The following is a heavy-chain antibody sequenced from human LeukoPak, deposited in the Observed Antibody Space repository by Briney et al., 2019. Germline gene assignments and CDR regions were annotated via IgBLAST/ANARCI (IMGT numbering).Heavy chain of an antibody. J-gene: IGHJ5*02. D-gene: IGHD3-22*01. CDR3: ASFLVSSGYYYSP. CDR1: GGTFGSYA. CDR2: IIPIFGTA. Sequence: ASVKVSCKASGGTFGSYAISWVRQAPGQGLEWMGGIIPIFGTANYAQKFQGRVTITADESTSTAYMELSSLRSEDTAVYYCASFLVSSGYYYSPWGQGTLVTVSS. V-gene: IGHV1-69*13.